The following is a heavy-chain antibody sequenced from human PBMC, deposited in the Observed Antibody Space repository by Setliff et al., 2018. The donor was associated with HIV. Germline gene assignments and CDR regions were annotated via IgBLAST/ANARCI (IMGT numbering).Heavy chain of an antibody. J-gene: IGHJ4*02. V-gene: IGHV3-23*01. Sequence: GGSLRLSCVASKITFKTYSMNWVRQAPGKGLEWVSTINSGERTFYAKSVKGRFTISRDNSKSTLYLQVNSLRAEDTAVYFCAKAHWDPLSPDYWGQGTLVTVSS. CDR2: INSGERT. D-gene: IGHD1-26*01. CDR1: KITFKTYS. CDR3: AKAHWDPLSPDY.